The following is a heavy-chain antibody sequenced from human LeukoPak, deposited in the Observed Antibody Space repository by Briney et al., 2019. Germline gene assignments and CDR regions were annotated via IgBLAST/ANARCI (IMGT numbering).Heavy chain of an antibody. J-gene: IGHJ6*02. CDR3: AKDEYYGMDV. Sequence: GGSLRLSCAASGFTFSSYWMNWARQAPGKGLEWVASINHNGNVNYYVDSVKGRFTISRDNAKNSLYLQMNSLRAEDTAVYYCAKDEYYGMDVWGQGTTVTVSS. V-gene: IGHV3-7*01. CDR1: GFTFSSYW. CDR2: INHNGNVN.